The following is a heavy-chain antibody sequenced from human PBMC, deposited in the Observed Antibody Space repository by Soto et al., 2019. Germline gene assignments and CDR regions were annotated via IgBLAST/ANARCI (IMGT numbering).Heavy chain of an antibody. CDR2: ISYDGSNK. CDR1: GFTFSSYA. J-gene: IGHJ4*02. V-gene: IGHV3-30-3*01. Sequence: GGSLRLSCAASGFTFSSYAMHWVRQAPGKGLEWVAVISYDGSNKYYADSVKGRFTISRDNSKNTLYLQMNSLRAEDTAVYYCARVPDYSPTGGYFDYWGQGTLVTVSS. D-gene: IGHD4-4*01. CDR3: ARVPDYSPTGGYFDY.